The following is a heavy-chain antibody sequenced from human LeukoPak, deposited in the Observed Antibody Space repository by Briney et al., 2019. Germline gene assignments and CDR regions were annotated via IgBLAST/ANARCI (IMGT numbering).Heavy chain of an antibody. CDR2: IYYSGST. J-gene: IGHJ5*02. CDR3: ARVRTFRWFDP. Sequence: SETLSLTCTVSGGSISSHYWSWIRQPPGKWLEWIGYIYYSGSTNYNPSLKSRVTISVDTSKNQFSLKLSSVTAADTAVYYCARVRTFRWFDPWGQGTLVTVSS. V-gene: IGHV4-59*11. D-gene: IGHD2/OR15-2a*01. CDR1: GGSISSHY.